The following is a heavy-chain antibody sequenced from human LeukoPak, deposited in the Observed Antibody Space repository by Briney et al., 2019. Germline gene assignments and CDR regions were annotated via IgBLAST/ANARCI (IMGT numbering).Heavy chain of an antibody. CDR1: GGSISSGDYY. CDR2: IYYSGGT. V-gene: IGHV4-30-4*01. D-gene: IGHD3-22*01. Sequence: SETLSLTCTVSGGSISSGDYYWSWIRQPPGRGLEWIGNIYYSGGTYYNPSLKSRVTISVDTSKNQFSLKLSSVTAADTAVYYCARAGYYDSSGYLIAPHPAFDIWGQGTMVTVSS. J-gene: IGHJ3*02. CDR3: ARAGYYDSSGYLIAPHPAFDI.